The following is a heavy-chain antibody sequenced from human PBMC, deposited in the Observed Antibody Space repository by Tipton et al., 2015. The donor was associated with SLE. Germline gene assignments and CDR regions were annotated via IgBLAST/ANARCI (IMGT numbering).Heavy chain of an antibody. Sequence: TLSLTCTVSGGSISSSSYYWGWIRQPPGKGLEWIGSIYYSGSTYHNPSLQSRVTISVDTSKNQFSRKLSSVTAADTAVYYCARDGDGGSGSYDAFDIWGQGAMVTVSS. D-gene: IGHD3-10*01. CDR2: IYYSGST. CDR1: GGSISSSSYY. CDR3: ARDGDGGSGSYDAFDI. J-gene: IGHJ3*02. V-gene: IGHV4-39*07.